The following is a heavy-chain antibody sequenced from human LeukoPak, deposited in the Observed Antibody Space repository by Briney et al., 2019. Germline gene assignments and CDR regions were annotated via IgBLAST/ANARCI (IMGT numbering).Heavy chain of an antibody. CDR1: GGTFSSYA. CDR3: ARVIPTSPNYYDSSGSGPYYMDV. D-gene: IGHD3-22*01. CDR2: IIPIFGTA. J-gene: IGHJ6*03. Sequence: GASVNVSCKASGGTFSSYAISWVRQAPGQGLEWMGGIIPIFGTANYAQKFQGRVTITADKSTSTAYMELSSLRSEDTAVYYCARVIPTSPNYYDSSGSGPYYMDVWGKGTTVTVSS. V-gene: IGHV1-69*06.